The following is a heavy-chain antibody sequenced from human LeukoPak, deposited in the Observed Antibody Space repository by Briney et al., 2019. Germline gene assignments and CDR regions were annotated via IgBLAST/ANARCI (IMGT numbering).Heavy chain of an antibody. CDR3: ARGRTVTIFGVVMVRHYDY. D-gene: IGHD3-3*01. CDR1: GYTFTSYD. J-gene: IGHJ4*02. CDR2: MNPNSGNT. V-gene: IGHV1-8*01. Sequence: ASVKVSCKASGYTFTSYDINWVRQATGQGLEWKGWMNPNSGNTGYAQKFQGRVTMTRNTSISTAYMELSSLRSEDTAVYYCARGRTVTIFGVVMVRHYDYWGQGTLVTVSS.